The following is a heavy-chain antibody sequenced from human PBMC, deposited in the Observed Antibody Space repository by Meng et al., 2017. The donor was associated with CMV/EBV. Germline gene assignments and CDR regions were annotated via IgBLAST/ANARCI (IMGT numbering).Heavy chain of an antibody. D-gene: IGHD1-14*01. V-gene: IGHV3-74*03. CDR2: IDTYGTVT. CDR3: VRDLVGNRDS. CDR1: GFTFSDYW. Sequence: EVHLGGSGGGVFRPGGSLRLSCADSGFTFSDYWMHWVRQAPGEGPVWVSRIDTYGTVTSYAESVRGRFTISRDNSKKTLYLQMNDLRAGDSGVYYCVRDLVGNRDSWGHGTLVTVSS. J-gene: IGHJ5*01.